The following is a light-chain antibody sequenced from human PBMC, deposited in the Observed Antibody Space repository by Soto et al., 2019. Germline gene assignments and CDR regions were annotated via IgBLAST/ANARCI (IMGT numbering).Light chain of an antibody. V-gene: IGKV1-12*01. CDR2: AAS. Sequence: DIQMTQSPSFVSASVGDSVTITCRASQGIVSWLAWYQHKPGRAPKLLIHAASSLESGVPSRFSGSGSGTDFTLTISSLQPEDFATYYCQQTSSFPLTFGGGTKVEIK. CDR1: QGIVSW. CDR3: QQTSSFPLT. J-gene: IGKJ4*01.